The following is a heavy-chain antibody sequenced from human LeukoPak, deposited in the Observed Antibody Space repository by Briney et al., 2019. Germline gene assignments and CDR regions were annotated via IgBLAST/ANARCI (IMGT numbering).Heavy chain of an antibody. V-gene: IGHV4-34*01. CDR2: INHSGST. Sequence: SETLSLTCAGYGGSFSGYYWSWIRQPPGKGLEWIGEINHSGSTYYNPSLKSRVTISVDTSKNQFSLKLSPVTAADTAVYYCARRYDFWSGYPSYYYYYYMDVWGKGTTVTVSS. CDR3: ARRYDFWSGYPSYYYYYYMDV. D-gene: IGHD3-3*01. J-gene: IGHJ6*03. CDR1: GGSFSGYY.